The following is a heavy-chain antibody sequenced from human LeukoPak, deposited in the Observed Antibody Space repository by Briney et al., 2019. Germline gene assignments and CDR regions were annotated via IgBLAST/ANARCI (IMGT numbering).Heavy chain of an antibody. V-gene: IGHV3-30*02. CDR1: GFTFSSYG. J-gene: IGHJ4*02. D-gene: IGHD4-17*01. Sequence: PGGSLRLSCAASGFTFSSYGMHWVRQAPGKGLEWVAFIRYDGSNKYYADSVKGRFTISRDNSKNTLYLQMNSLKTEDTAVYYCTTDKNFFGDYDVGGRDYWGQGTLVTVSS. CDR2: IRYDGSNK. CDR3: TTDKNFFGDYDVGGRDY.